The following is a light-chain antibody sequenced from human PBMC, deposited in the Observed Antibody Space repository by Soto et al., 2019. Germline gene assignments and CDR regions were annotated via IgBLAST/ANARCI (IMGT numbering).Light chain of an antibody. CDR3: QQYDNLPSIT. CDR1: QDISNY. V-gene: IGKV1-33*01. J-gene: IGKJ5*01. CDR2: DAS. Sequence: DIQMTQSPSSLSASVGDRVTITCQASQDISNYLNWYQQKVGKAPKLLIYDASNLETGVPSRFSGSGSGTDFTFTISSLQPEDIATYYCQQYDNLPSITFGQGTRLEIK.